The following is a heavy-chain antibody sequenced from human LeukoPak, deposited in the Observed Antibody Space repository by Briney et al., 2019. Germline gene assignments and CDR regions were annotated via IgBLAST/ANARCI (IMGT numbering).Heavy chain of an antibody. CDR2: ISYDGSNK. D-gene: IGHD3-16*01. CDR3: AKDGGAARYYFDY. Sequence: GGSLRLPCAASGFTFSSYGMHWVRQAPGKGLEWVAVISYDGSNKYYADSVKGRFTISRDNSKNTLYLQMNSLRAEDTAVYYCAKDGGAARYYFDYWGQGTLVTVSS. J-gene: IGHJ4*02. CDR1: GFTFSSYG. V-gene: IGHV3-30*18.